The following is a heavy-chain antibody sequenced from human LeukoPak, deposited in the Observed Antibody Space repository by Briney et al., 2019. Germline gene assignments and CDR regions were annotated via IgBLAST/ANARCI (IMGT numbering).Heavy chain of an antibody. CDR1: GFTFSRNN. J-gene: IGHJ6*03. V-gene: IGHV3-30*02. CDR2: RQYDGKNE. Sequence: GGSLRLSCAASGFTFSRNNMHWVRQAPGKGLEWVAFRQYDGKNEYYADSVKGRFTISKDNSKNTLYLQMNSLRAEDTAVYYCARDPASYGAKGYMDVWGKGTTVTVSS. D-gene: IGHD4-17*01. CDR3: ARDPASYGAKGYMDV.